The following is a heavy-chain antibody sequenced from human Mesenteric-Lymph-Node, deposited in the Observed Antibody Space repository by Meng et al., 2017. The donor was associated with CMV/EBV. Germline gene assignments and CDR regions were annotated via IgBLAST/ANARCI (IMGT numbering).Heavy chain of an antibody. CDR1: GFTFSSYW. CDR2: IKGDGSQE. V-gene: IGHV3-7*01. J-gene: IGHJ4*02. D-gene: IGHD1-26*01. Sequence: AGSLRLSCAASGFTFSSYWMSWVRQAPGKGPEWVANIKGDGSQEYYVDSVKGRFTISRDNAKNSLYLQLNSLRPEDAAVYYCTKGWELLAYWGQGTLVTVSS. CDR3: TKGWELLAY.